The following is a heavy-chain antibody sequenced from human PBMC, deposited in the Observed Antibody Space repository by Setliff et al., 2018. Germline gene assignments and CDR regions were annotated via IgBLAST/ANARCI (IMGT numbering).Heavy chain of an antibody. CDR1: GYNFPGYY. Sequence: GASVKVSCKASGYNFPGYYLHWVRQAPGQGLEWMGWISPHTGNTQYAQSFQGRVTMTRDTSITTAYMELSSLRSNDTAFYYCARRAFIETITGYCFDLWGQGTQVTVSS. CDR3: ARRAFIETITGYCFDL. V-gene: IGHV1-2*02. J-gene: IGHJ4*02. CDR2: ISPHTGNT. D-gene: IGHD1-20*01.